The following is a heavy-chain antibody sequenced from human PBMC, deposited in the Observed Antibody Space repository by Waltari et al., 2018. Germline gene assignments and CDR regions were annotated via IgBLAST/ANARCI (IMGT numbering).Heavy chain of an antibody. V-gene: IGHV3-53*01. CDR1: GFTVSSNY. CDR2: IYSGGST. J-gene: IGHJ3*02. CDR3: ARAYDSSGSSATDAFDI. D-gene: IGHD3-22*01. Sequence: EVQLVESGGGLIQPGGSLRLSCAASGFTVSSNYMSWVRQAPGKGLEWVSVIYSGGSTDYADSVKGRFTISRDNSKNTLYLQMNSLRAEDTAVYYCARAYDSSGSSATDAFDIWGQGTMVTVSS.